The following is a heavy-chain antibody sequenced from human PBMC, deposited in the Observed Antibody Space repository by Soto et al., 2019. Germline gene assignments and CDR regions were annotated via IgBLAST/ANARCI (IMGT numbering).Heavy chain of an antibody. Sequence: SETLSLTCTVSGGSISSYYWSWIRQPPGKGLEWIGYIYYSGSTNYNPSLKSRVTISVDTSKNQFSLKLSSVTAADTAVYYCARETLEDGMDVWGQGTTVTVYS. V-gene: IGHV4-59*01. CDR3: ARETLEDGMDV. J-gene: IGHJ6*02. D-gene: IGHD1-1*01. CDR2: IYYSGST. CDR1: GGSISSYY.